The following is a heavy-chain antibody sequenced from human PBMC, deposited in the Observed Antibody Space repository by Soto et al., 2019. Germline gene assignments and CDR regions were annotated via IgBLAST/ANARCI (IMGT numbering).Heavy chain of an antibody. V-gene: IGHV3-11*01. D-gene: IGHD1-26*01. CDR2: ISAVAATI. CDR3: VRVTTSSGAYYYYDLDV. Sequence: PGGSLRLSCAASGFTFSDYYMTWVRQAPGKGLEWISYISAVAATIYYADSVKGRFTISRDNAKNSLFLQMNSLRAEDTAVYYCVRVTTSSGAYYYYDLDVWGQGTTVTVSS. J-gene: IGHJ6*02. CDR1: GFTFSDYY.